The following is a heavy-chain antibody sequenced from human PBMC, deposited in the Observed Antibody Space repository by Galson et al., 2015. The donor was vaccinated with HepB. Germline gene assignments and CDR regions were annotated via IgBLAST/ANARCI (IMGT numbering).Heavy chain of an antibody. CDR3: ASRYYDILTGYSLDYYYGMDV. CDR1: GGTFSSYA. V-gene: IGHV1-69*13. D-gene: IGHD3-9*01. Sequence: SVKVSCKASGGTFSSYAISWVRQAPGQGLEWMGGIIPIFGTANYAQKFQGRVTITADESTSTAYMELSSLRSEDTAVYYCASRYYDILTGYSLDYYYGMDVWGQGTTVTVSS. CDR2: IIPIFGTA. J-gene: IGHJ6*02.